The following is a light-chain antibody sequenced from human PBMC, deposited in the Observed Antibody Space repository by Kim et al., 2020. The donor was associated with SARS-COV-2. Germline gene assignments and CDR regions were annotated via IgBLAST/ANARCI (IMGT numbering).Light chain of an antibody. CDR3: QQYNHWPLS. CDR1: QSVSSN. J-gene: IGKJ4*01. CDR2: GAS. V-gene: IGKV3-15*01. Sequence: EIVMTQSPATLSVSPGERSTLSCRASQSVSSNLAWYQQKPGQAPRLLIYGASTRATGIPVRFSGSGSGTEFTLTISSLQSEDVAVYYCQQYNHWPLSFGGGTKVDIK.